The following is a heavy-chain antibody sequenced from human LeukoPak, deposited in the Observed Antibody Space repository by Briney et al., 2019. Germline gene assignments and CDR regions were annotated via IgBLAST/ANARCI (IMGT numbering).Heavy chain of an antibody. CDR1: GYTFTSYY. D-gene: IGHD3-3*01. V-gene: IGHV1-2*02. Sequence: GASVKVSCKASGYTFTSYYMHWVRQAPGQGLEWMGWINGNSGDTKYAQKFQGRVTMTRDTSISTAYMELSRLRSDDTAIYYCARVQTTGLLEWLYWGQGALVTVSS. CDR2: INGNSGDT. J-gene: IGHJ4*02. CDR3: ARVQTTGLLEWLY.